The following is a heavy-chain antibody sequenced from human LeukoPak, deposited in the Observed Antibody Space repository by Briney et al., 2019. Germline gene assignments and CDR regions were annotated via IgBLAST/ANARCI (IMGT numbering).Heavy chain of an antibody. J-gene: IGHJ3*02. CDR3: ERILGYWVWYGFDI. D-gene: IGHD6-13*01. CDR1: RGSVNSYY. V-gene: IGHV4-4*09. CDR2: IYTTGRT. Sequence: SETLSLTCSVSRGSVNSYYWSWIRQPPGKGLEWIGYIYTTGRTNYNPSLKSRVTISVDTSKSQFSLKLSSVTAADTAVYYCERILGYWVWYGFDIWGQGTMVTVSS.